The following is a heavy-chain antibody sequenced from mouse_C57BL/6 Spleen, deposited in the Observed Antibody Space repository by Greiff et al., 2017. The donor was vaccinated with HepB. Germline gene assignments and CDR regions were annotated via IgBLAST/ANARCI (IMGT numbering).Heavy chain of an antibody. D-gene: IGHD2-3*01. J-gene: IGHJ4*01. CDR1: GFTFSSYG. CDR2: ISSGGSYT. V-gene: IGHV5-6*02. Sequence: DVMLVESGGDLVKPGGSLKLSCAASGFTFSSYGMSWVRQTPDKRLEWVATISSGGSYTYYPDSVKGRFTISRDNAKNTLYLQMSSLKSEDTAMYYCARRGLLRPAMDYWGQGTSVTVSS. CDR3: ARRGLLRPAMDY.